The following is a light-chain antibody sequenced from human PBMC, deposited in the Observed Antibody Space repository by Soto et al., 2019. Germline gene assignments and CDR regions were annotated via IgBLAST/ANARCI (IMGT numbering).Light chain of an antibody. CDR3: CSYAGNTTYV. J-gene: IGLJ1*01. CDR1: SSDVGSYNL. Sequence: QSALTQPASVSGSPGQSITISCTGTSSDVGSYNLVSWYQQHPGNAPKLIMYEDTKRPSGVSSRFSASKSGNTASLTISGLQGEDEADYHCCSYAGNTTYVFGTGTKVTVL. V-gene: IGLV2-23*01. CDR2: EDT.